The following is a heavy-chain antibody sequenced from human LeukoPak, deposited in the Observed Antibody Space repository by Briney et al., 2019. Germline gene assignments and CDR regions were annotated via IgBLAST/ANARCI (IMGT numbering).Heavy chain of an antibody. CDR1: GFTFSSYW. D-gene: IGHD3-22*01. CDR3: ARDLPITMLVDYFDY. J-gene: IGHJ4*02. CDR2: IKKDGSEK. Sequence: GGSLRLSCAASGFTFSSYWMSWVRQAPGKGLEWVANIKKDGSEKYYVDSVKGRFTISRDNAKNSLYLQMNSLRAEDTAVYYCARDLPITMLVDYFDYWGQGTLVTVSS. V-gene: IGHV3-7*01.